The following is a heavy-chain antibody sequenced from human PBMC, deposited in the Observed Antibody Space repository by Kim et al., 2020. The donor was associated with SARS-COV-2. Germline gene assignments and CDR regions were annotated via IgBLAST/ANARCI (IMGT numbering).Heavy chain of an antibody. V-gene: IGHV3-30*18. CDR3: AKDLGHSYGFGSRSAID. D-gene: IGHD5-18*01. J-gene: IGHJ4*02. Sequence: GGSLRLSCADSGFIFSNFGMHWVRQAPGKGLEWVAVISYDGSDKYYADSVKGRFTISRDNSKNTLYLQMNSLRADDTAVYYCAKDLGHSYGFGSRSAIDWGQGTLVTVSS. CDR2: ISYDGSDK. CDR1: GFIFSNFG.